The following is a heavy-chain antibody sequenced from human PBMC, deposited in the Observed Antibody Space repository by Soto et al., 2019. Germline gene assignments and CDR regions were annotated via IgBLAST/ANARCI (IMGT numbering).Heavy chain of an antibody. CDR1: GFTLSDYY. CDR2: ISSNSRYT. CDR3: ARHKLYGSGTGAGYGMDV. J-gene: IGHJ6*02. Sequence: QVQLVESGGGLVEPGGSLRLSCAASGFTLSDYYMSWIRQAPGKGLEWVSYISSNSRYTNYADSVKGRFTISKDNAKKSLYLLMSSLRVEDTAVYYGARHKLYGSGTGAGYGMDVWGQGTTVTVSS. V-gene: IGHV3-11*05. D-gene: IGHD3-10*01.